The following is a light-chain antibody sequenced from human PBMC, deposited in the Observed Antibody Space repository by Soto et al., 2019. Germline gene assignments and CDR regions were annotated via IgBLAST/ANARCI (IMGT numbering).Light chain of an antibody. V-gene: IGKV3-20*01. CDR2: AAS. Sequence: EVVLTQSPGTVSLSPGERATLSCRASQSVTANYLAWYQQKPDQAPRLLIYAASSRATGIPDRFSGSGSGTDFTLSISRLEPEDFAMYYCQHYGSSVTWTSGQGTKVEIK. CDR3: QHYGSSVTWT. J-gene: IGKJ1*01. CDR1: QSVTANY.